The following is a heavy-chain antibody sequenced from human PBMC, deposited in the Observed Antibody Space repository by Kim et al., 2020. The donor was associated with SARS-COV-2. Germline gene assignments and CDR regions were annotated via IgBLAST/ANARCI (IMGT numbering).Heavy chain of an antibody. D-gene: IGHD3-3*01. V-gene: IGHV3-48*03. CDR1: GFTFSSYE. J-gene: IGHJ4*02. CDR3: ARDANDFWSGYYRPFDY. CDR2: ISSGGIPI. Sequence: GGSLRLSCAASGFTFSSYEMNWVRQAPGKGREWVSYISSGGIPIYYADSVKGRFTISRDNAKNSLYLQMNSLRAEDTAVYYCARDANDFWSGYYRPFDYWGQGPLVTVSS.